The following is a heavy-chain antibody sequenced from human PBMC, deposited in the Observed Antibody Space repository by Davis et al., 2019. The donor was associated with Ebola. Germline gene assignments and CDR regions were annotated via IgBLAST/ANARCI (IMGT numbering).Heavy chain of an antibody. CDR1: GGTFSSYA. D-gene: IGHD1-1*01. V-gene: IGHV1-18*01. Sequence: ASVKVSCKASGGTFSSYAISWVRQAPGQGLEWMGWISAYNGNTNYAQKLQGRVTMTTDTSTSTAYMELRSLRSDDTAVYYCAREVLHAFDIWGQGTMVTVSS. CDR2: ISAYNGNT. CDR3: AREVLHAFDI. J-gene: IGHJ3*02.